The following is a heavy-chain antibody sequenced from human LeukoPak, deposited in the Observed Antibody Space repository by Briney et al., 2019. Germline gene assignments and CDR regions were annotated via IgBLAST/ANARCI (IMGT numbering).Heavy chain of an antibody. J-gene: IGHJ4*02. V-gene: IGHV1-69*01. CDR2: IIPIFGTA. D-gene: IGHD3-22*01. CDR1: GGTFSNYA. Sequence: SVKVSCKASGGTFSNYAISWVRQAPGQGLEWMGGIIPIFGTANYAQKFQGRVTITADESTSTAYMELSSLRSEDTAVYYCARVGAYYYDSSGYYLGYWGQGTLVTVSS. CDR3: ARVGAYYYDSSGYYLGY.